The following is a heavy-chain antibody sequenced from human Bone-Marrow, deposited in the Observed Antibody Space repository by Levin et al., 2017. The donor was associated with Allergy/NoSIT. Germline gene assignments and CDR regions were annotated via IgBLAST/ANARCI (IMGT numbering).Heavy chain of an antibody. V-gene: IGHV6-1*01. Sequence: SQTLSLTCAISGDSVSRDLTAWNWLRQSPSAGLEWLGRTHYRSKFYTDYAASVQSRIKIYPDTSKNQFSLQLLSATPEDTAVYFCARGNNYFDSWGQGTPVTVSS. CDR3: ARGNNYFDS. J-gene: IGHJ4*02. CDR1: GDSVSRDLTA. CDR2: THYRSKFYT.